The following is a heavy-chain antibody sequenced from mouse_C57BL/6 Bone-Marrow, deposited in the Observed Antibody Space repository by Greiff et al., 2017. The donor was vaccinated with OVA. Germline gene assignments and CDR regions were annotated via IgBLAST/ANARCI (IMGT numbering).Heavy chain of an antibody. CDR1: GYTFTDYY. CDR2: INPNNGGT. Sequence: EVQLQQSGPELVKPGASVKISCKASGYTFTDYYMNWVKQSHGKSLEWIGDINPNNGGTSYNQKFKGKAPLTVDKSSSTAYMALRSLTAEDSAVYYCARKYYGSGLWFAYWGQGTLVTVSA. V-gene: IGHV1-26*01. CDR3: ARKYYGSGLWFAY. J-gene: IGHJ3*01. D-gene: IGHD1-1*01.